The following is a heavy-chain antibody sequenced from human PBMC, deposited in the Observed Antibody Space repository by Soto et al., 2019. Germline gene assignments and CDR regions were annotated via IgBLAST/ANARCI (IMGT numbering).Heavy chain of an antibody. J-gene: IGHJ5*02. CDR1: GGSISSYY. CDR2: IYYSGST. CDR3: ARDRGYYGSGSYSSWFDP. D-gene: IGHD3-10*01. V-gene: IGHV4-59*01. Sequence: PSETLSLTCTVSGGSISSYYWSWIRQPPGKGLEWIGYIYYSGSTNYNPSLKSRVTISVDTSKNQFSLKLSSVTAADTAVYYCARDRGYYGSGSYSSWFDPWGQGTLVTVSS.